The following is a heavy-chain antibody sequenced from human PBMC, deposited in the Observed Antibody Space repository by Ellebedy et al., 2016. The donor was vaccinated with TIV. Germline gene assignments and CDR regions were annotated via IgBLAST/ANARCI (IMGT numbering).Heavy chain of an antibody. Sequence: ASVKVSXXASGYTFTSYGISWVRQAPGQGLEWMGWISAFNGNTNYAQKLQGRVTMTTDTSTSTAYMELRSLRSDDTAVYYCATQYTTVEGAFDIWGQGTMVTVSS. CDR2: ISAFNGNT. V-gene: IGHV1-18*01. CDR3: ATQYTTVEGAFDI. J-gene: IGHJ3*02. D-gene: IGHD4-23*01. CDR1: GYTFTSYG.